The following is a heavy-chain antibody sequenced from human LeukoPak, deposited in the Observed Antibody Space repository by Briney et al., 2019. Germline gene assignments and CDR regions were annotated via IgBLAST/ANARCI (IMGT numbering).Heavy chain of an antibody. CDR2: INPKSGGP. J-gene: IGHJ6*02. CDR3: AREEDIVVVVAARQPDEPDYYGMDV. D-gene: IGHD2-15*01. CDR1: GYTLTGYY. Sequence: GASLKVSRKASGYTLTGYYMDGVRPTPGQGLWRVGGINPKSGGPNYAQKFQGWVTMTRDTSISTAYMELSRLRSDDTAVYYCAREEDIVVVVAARQPDEPDYYGMDVWGQGTTVTVSS. V-gene: IGHV1-2*04.